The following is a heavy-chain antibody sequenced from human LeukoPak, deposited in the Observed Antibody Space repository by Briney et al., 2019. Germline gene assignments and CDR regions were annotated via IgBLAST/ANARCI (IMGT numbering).Heavy chain of an antibody. CDR2: ISYDGNNK. V-gene: IGHV3-30*03. D-gene: IGHD4-11*01. CDR3: ARFETARTTNAFDI. Sequence: PGGSLRLSCAASGFSFSNYVMYWVRQAPRKGLEWVAVISYDGNNKYYADSVKGRSTISRDNAKNSLYLQMNSLRAEDTAVYYCARFETARTTNAFDIWGQGTMVTVSS. CDR1: GFSFSNYV. J-gene: IGHJ3*02.